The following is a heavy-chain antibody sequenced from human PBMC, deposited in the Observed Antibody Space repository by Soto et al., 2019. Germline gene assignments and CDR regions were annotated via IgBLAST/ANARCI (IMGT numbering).Heavy chain of an antibody. CDR2: IYYSGST. V-gene: IGHV4-59*12. J-gene: IGHJ3*02. D-gene: IGHD3-16*01. CDR1: GGSISSYY. Sequence: SETLSLTCTVSGGSISSYYWSWIRQPPGKGLEWIGYIYYSGSTNYNPSLKSRVTISVDTSKNQFSLKLSSVTAADTAVYYCAGGGRTVGFDMGGKGKMVT. CDR3: AGGGRTVGFDM.